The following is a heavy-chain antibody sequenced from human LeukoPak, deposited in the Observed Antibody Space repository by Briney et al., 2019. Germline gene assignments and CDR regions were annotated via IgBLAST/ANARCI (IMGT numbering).Heavy chain of an antibody. Sequence: GASVKDSCKASGYTFTGYNMHWVRPAPGQGLEWMGWINPNSGVTNYAQKFQGRVTMTRDTSISTAYMELSRLRSDDTAVCYCARDASSHYYFYMDVWGKGTTVTVSS. V-gene: IGHV1-2*02. CDR1: GYTFTGYN. J-gene: IGHJ6*03. CDR2: INPNSGVT. CDR3: ARDASSHYYFYMDV.